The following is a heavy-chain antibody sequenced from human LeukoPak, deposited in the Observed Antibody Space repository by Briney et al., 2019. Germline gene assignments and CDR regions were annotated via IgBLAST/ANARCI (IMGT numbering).Heavy chain of an antibody. CDR1: GYTFTSYG. J-gene: IGHJ4*02. Sequence: ASVQVSCKASGYTFTSYGISWVRQAPGQGLEWMGWISAYNGNTNYAQKLQGRVTMTTDTSTNTAYMELRSLRSDDTAVYYCARDFLEAFSSWYFSSFDYWGQGTLVTVSS. CDR3: ARDFLEAFSSWYFSSFDY. V-gene: IGHV1-18*01. D-gene: IGHD6-13*01. CDR2: ISAYNGNT.